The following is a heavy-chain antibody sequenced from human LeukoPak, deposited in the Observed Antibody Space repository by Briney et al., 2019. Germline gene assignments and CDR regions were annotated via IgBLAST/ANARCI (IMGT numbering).Heavy chain of an antibody. CDR1: GGSIYSSSYY. D-gene: IGHD2-2*01. J-gene: IGHJ5*02. CDR3: ARSGYCSSASSCYNWFDP. Sequence: SETLSLTCSVSGGSIYSSSYYWGWIRQPPGRGLEWVGSIYFSGTTHYNPSLKSRATISLDTSRNYFSLELSSATAADTAVYYCARSGYCSSASSCYNWFDPWGQGTLVTVSS. CDR2: IYFSGTT. V-gene: IGHV4-39*02.